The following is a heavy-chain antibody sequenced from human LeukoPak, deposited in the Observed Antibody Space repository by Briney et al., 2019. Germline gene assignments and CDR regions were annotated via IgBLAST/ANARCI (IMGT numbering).Heavy chain of an antibody. V-gene: IGHV4-34*01. CDR2: INHSGST. D-gene: IGHD3-10*01. Sequence: SSETLSLTCTVSGGSFSGYYWSWIRQPPGKGLEWIGEINHSGSTNYNPSLKSRVTISVDTSKNQFSLKLSSVTAADTAVYYCAMNLLGRSYWYFDLWGRGTLVTVSS. CDR3: AMNLLGRSYWYFDL. J-gene: IGHJ2*01. CDR1: GGSFSGYY.